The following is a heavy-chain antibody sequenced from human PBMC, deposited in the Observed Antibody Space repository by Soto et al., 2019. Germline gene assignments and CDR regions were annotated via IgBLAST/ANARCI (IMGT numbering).Heavy chain of an antibody. J-gene: IGHJ6*02. D-gene: IGHD1-1*01. Sequence: QVQLVQSGAEVKKPGASLKVSCKASGYTFTGHYIHWVRQAPGQVLEWMGWINPNTGGTNYAQRFQGRVTMTRDTSISTAYMELSGLISDDTAVYYCARDWNNGYGMDVWGQGTTVTVSS. CDR2: INPNTGGT. CDR3: ARDWNNGYGMDV. CDR1: GYTFTGHY. V-gene: IGHV1-2*02.